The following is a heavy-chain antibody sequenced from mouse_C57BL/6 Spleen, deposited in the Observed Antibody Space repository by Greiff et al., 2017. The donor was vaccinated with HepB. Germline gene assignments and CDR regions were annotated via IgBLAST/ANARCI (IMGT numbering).Heavy chain of an antibody. V-gene: IGHV5-6*01. J-gene: IGHJ4*01. CDR1: GFTFSSYG. CDR3: ARQREGMDY. CDR2: ISSGGSYT. Sequence: EVNVVESGGDLVKPGGSLKLSCAASGFTFSSYGMSWVRQTPDKRLEWVATISSGGSYTYYPDSVKGRFTISRDNAKNTLYLQMSSLKSEDTAMYYCARQREGMDYWGQGTSVTVSS.